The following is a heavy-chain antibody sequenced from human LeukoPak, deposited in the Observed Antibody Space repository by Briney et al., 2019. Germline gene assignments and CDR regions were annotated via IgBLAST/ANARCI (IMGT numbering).Heavy chain of an antibody. CDR3: ARNTYYYDSSGYPDPGPFDY. CDR1: GGSISGGGYS. Sequence: SQTLSLTCAVSGGSISGGGYSWSWIRQPPGKGLEWIGYIYHSGSTYHNPSLKSRVTISVDRSKNQFSLKLSSVTAADTAVYYCARNTYYYDSSGYPDPGPFDYWGQGTLVTVSS. D-gene: IGHD3-22*01. V-gene: IGHV4-30-2*01. J-gene: IGHJ4*02. CDR2: IYHSGST.